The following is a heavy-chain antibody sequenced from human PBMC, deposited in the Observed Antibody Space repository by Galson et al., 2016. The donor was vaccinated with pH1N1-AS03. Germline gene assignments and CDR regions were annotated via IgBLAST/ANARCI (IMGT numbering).Heavy chain of an antibody. D-gene: IGHD6-13*01. CDR2: ISSRGSTK. V-gene: IGHV3-11*01. CDR1: GFTFTDYH. CDR3: ARDWGFSWTSRPTFDF. Sequence: SLRLSCAASGFTFTDYHMTWIRQAPGKGLELISYISSRGSTKYYADSVKGRFAISRDDTMKPVYLQMDRLRVEDTAVYYCARDWGFSWTSRPTFDFWGQGTMVAVSA. J-gene: IGHJ3*01.